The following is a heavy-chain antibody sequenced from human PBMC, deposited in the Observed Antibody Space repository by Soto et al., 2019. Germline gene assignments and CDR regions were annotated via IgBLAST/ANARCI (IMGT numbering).Heavy chain of an antibody. V-gene: IGHV4-34*01. CDR1: GGSFSGYY. CDR2: INHSGST. CDR3: ATHTGYVSHPYYYYMDV. D-gene: IGHD5-12*01. Sequence: SETLSLTCAVYGGSFSGYYWSWIRQPPGKGLEWIGEINHSGSTNYNPSLKSRVTISVDTSKNQFSLKLSSVTAADTAVYYCATHTGYVSHPYYYYMDVWGKGTTVTVSS. J-gene: IGHJ6*03.